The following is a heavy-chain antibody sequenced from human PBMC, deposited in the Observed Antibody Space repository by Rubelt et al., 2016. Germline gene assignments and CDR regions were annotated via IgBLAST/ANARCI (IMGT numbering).Heavy chain of an antibody. V-gene: IGHV1-69*06. D-gene: IGHD3-10*01. CDR2: IIPIFGTA. CDR1: GGTFSSYA. Sequence: QVQLVQSGAEVKKPGSSVKVSCKASGGTFSSYAISWVRQAPGQGLEWMGGIIPIFGTANYAQKFPGRVTMTRNTSRSTAYMGLSSLRSEDTAVYYCARDAGRGGWFDPWGQGTLVTVSS. J-gene: IGHJ5*02. CDR3: ARDAGRGGWFDP.